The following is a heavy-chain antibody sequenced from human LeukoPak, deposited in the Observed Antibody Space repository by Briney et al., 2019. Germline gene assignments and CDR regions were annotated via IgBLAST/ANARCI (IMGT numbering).Heavy chain of an antibody. CDR2: ISGSGGST. CDR1: GFTFSSYA. CDR3: AKKGLGGVIVSPFDY. V-gene: IGHV3-23*01. Sequence: GGSLRLSCAAPGFTFSSYAMSWVRQAPGKGLEWVSAISGSGGSTYYADSVKGRFTISRDNSKNTLYLQMNSLRAEDTAVYYCAKKGLGGVIVSPFDYWGQGTLVTVSS. D-gene: IGHD3-16*02. J-gene: IGHJ4*02.